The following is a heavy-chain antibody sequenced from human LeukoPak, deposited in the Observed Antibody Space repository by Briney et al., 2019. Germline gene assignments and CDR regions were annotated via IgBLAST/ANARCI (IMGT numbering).Heavy chain of an antibody. J-gene: IGHJ4*02. CDR3: ARSYYDILTGYSSYYFDY. D-gene: IGHD3-9*01. Sequence: GESLKISCKGSGYSFTSYWIGWVRQMPGKGLEWMGIIYPGDSDTRYSPSFQGQVTISADKSISTAYLQWSSLKASDTAMYYCARSYYDILTGYSSYYFDYWSQGTLVTVSS. CDR2: IYPGDSDT. V-gene: IGHV5-51*01. CDR1: GYSFTSYW.